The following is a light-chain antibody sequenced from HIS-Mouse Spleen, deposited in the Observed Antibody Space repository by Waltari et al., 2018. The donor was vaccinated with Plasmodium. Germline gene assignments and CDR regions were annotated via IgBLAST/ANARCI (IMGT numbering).Light chain of an antibody. CDR2: EDS. V-gene: IGLV3-10*01. Sequence: SYELTQPPSVSVSPGQTARTPCSGHPLPTQYAYWYQQKSGQAPVLVIYEDSKRPSGIPERFSGSSSGTMATLTISGAQVEDEADYYCYSTDSSGNHRVFGGGTKLTVL. J-gene: IGLJ3*02. CDR3: YSTDSSGNHRV. CDR1: PLPTQY.